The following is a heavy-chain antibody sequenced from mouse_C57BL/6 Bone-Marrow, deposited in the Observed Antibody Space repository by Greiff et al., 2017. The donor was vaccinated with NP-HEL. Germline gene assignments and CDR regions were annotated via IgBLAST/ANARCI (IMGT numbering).Heavy chain of an antibody. CDR1: GYTFTDYY. V-gene: IGHV1-26*01. CDR3: ARAPYYDDDGAMDY. Sequence: EVQLQQSGPELVKPGASVKISCKASGYTFTDYYMNWVKLSPGQSLEWIGDIIPNNGGTSYNQKFKGKATLTVDKSSGTAYMELHRLTCEDSAVYYCARAPYYDDDGAMDYGGQGTSVTVSS. J-gene: IGHJ4*01. CDR2: IIPNNGGT. D-gene: IGHD2-4*01.